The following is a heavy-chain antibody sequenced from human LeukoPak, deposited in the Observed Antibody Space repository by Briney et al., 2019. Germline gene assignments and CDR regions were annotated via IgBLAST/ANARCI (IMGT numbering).Heavy chain of an antibody. J-gene: IGHJ4*02. CDR1: GFTVSSNY. CDR3: ARGYCSGGSCSKTPGY. V-gene: IGHV3-53*01. Sequence: GGSLRLSCAASGFTVSSNYMNWVRQAPGKGLEWVSVIYNSGNTYYADSVKGRFTISRDNSKNTLYLQMNSLRAEDTAVYYCARGYCSGGSCSKTPGYWGRGTLVTVSS. D-gene: IGHD2-15*01. CDR2: IYNSGNT.